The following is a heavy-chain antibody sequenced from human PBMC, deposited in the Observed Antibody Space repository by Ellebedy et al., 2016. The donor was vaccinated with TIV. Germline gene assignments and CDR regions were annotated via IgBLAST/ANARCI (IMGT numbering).Heavy chain of an antibody. D-gene: IGHD6-19*01. CDR3: ARGPVEGWYVKSRRMDV. J-gene: IGHJ6*02. V-gene: IGHV1-8*01. CDR1: GYTFTSYD. Sequence: ASVKVSCKASGYTFTSYDINWVRQATGQGLEWMGWMNPNSGNTGYAQKFQGRVTMTRNTSISTAYMELSSLRSEDTAVYYCARGPVEGWYVKSRRMDVWGQGTTVTVSS. CDR2: MNPNSGNT.